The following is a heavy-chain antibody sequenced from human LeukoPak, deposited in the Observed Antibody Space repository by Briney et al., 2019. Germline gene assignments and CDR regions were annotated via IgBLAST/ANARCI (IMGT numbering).Heavy chain of an antibody. CDR2: SKNDGSST. CDR3: ARELPRIGGQTDASDI. V-gene: IGHV3-74*01. CDR1: GFTSSGDW. J-gene: IGHJ3*02. Sequence: GGSLRLSCAVSGFTSSGDWMHWVRQAPGKGLVGVSRSKNDGSSTSYADSVKGRFTISRDNAKNTLYLQKNSLRAEDTAVYYCARELPRIGGQTDASDIWGQGTMVTVS. D-gene: IGHD3-16*01.